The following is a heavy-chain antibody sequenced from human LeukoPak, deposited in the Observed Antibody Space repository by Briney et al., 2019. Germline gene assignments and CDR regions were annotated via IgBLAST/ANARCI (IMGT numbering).Heavy chain of an antibody. CDR3: ARDDYGDYGDY. CDR2: INPSGGST. CDR1: GYTFTSYY. Sequence: ASVKVSCKASGYTFTSYYMHWVRQAPGQGLEWMGIINPSGGSTSYAQKFQGRVTMTRDMYTSTVYMELSSLRSEDTAVYYCARDDYGDYGDYWGQGTLVTVSS. D-gene: IGHD4-17*01. V-gene: IGHV1-46*01. J-gene: IGHJ4*02.